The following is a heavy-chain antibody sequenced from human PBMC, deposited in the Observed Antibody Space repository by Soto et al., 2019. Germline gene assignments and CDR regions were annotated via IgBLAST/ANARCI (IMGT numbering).Heavy chain of an antibody. CDR2: IRNKANSYTT. CDR3: ARDPRYCISTSCFLYGMDV. J-gene: IGHJ6*02. CDR1: GFTFSDHY. V-gene: IGHV3-72*01. Sequence: EVQLVESGGGLVQPGGSLRLSCAASGFTFSDHYMDWVRQAPGKGLEWVGRIRNKANSYTTEYAASVKGRFTISRDDSKNSLYLQMNSLKTEDTAVYYCARDPRYCISTSCFLYGMDVWGQGTTVTVSS. D-gene: IGHD2-2*01.